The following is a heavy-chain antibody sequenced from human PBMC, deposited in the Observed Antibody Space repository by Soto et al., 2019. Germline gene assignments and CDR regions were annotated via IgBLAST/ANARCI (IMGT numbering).Heavy chain of an antibody. D-gene: IGHD3-22*01. J-gene: IGHJ4*02. CDR3: ARATYDSSTYYLDY. Sequence: QGQLQESGPGLVKPSQTVSLTCTASGASISGGDYYWTWIRQPPGKGLEWIGSIYYTGNTYSNPSLESRLSISVDPSNNQFALRLISVTAPDTAIYYCARATYDSSTYYLDYWGQGTLVTVSS. CDR1: GASISGGDYY. CDR2: IYYTGNT. V-gene: IGHV4-30-4*01.